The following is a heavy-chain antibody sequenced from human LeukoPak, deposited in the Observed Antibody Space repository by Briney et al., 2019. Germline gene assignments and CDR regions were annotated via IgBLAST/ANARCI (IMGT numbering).Heavy chain of an antibody. CDR2: IKQDGSEK. D-gene: IGHD2-15*01. CDR3: ARDLSCGGRGYSCFDC. J-gene: IGHJ4*02. Sequence: GGSLRLSCAASGFTFSSYWMSWVRQAPGKGLEWVANIKQDGSEKYYVDSVKGRFTISRDNAKNSLYLQMNSLRAEDTAVYYCARDLSCGGRGYSCFDCWGQGTLVTVSS. CDR1: GFTFSSYW. V-gene: IGHV3-7*01.